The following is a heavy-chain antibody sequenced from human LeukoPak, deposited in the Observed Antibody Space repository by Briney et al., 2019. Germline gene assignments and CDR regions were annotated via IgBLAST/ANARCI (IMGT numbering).Heavy chain of an antibody. CDR1: GFTFSNFG. CDR2: IWYDASNK. J-gene: IGHJ5*02. CDR3: VRGVGVSRFNYFDP. V-gene: IGHV3-33*01. D-gene: IGHD1-26*01. Sequence: PGGSLRLSRAASGFTFSNFGMHWVRQAPGKGLEWVAAIWYDASNKYYADSVKGRFTISRDNSKNTLYLQMNSLRDDDTAVYYCVRGVGVSRFNYFDPWGQGTLVTVSS.